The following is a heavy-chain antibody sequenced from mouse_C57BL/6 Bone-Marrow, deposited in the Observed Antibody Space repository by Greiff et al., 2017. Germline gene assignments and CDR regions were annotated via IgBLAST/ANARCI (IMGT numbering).Heavy chain of an antibody. CDR2: IRNKANGYTT. Sequence: EVQVVESGGGLVQPGASLRLSCAASGFTFTDYYMSWVRQPPGKAPEWLALIRNKANGYTTEYTASVKGRFTISRDNSQNILYRQMNTLRAEDSATYYCVKAPLTGTDAMDYWGQGTSVTVSS. CDR3: VKAPLTGTDAMDY. V-gene: IGHV7-4*01. J-gene: IGHJ4*01. D-gene: IGHD4-1*01. CDR1: GFTFTDYY.